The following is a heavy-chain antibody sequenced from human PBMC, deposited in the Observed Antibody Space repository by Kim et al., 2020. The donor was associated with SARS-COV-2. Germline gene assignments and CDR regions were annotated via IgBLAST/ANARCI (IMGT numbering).Heavy chain of an antibody. D-gene: IGHD5-12*01. CDR3: ATVNIVATKNAFDI. V-gene: IGHV1-69*13. J-gene: IGHJ3*02. CDR2: IIPIFGTA. CDR1: GGTFSSYA. Sequence: SVKVSCKASGGTFSSYAISWVRQAPGQGLEWMGGIIPIFGTANYAQKFQGRVTITADESTSTAYMELSSLRSEDTAVYYCATVNIVATKNAFDIWGQGTMVTVSS.